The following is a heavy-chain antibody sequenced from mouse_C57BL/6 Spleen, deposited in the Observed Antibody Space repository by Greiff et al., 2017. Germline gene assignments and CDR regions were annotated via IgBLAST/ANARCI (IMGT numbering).Heavy chain of an antibody. CDR1: GFSLTSSG. Sequence: VQLQESGPCLVQPSQSLSITFTVSGFSLTSSGVHWFRQSPGKGLEWLGVIWRGGSTDYNEAFMSSLSITKDNSKSQVFFKMNSLQADDTAIYYCDKGYPNYAMDYWGQGTSVTASS. J-gene: IGHJ4*01. CDR2: IWRGGST. V-gene: IGHV2-5*01. CDR3: DKGYPNYAMDY. D-gene: IGHD2-14*01.